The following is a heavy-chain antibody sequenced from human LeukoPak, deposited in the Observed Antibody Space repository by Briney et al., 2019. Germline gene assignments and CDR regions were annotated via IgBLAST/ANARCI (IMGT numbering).Heavy chain of an antibody. V-gene: IGHV3-21*01. CDR3: ARDREGYCSGSDCYRPYGMDV. J-gene: IGHJ6*02. Sequence: PGGSLRLSCTASGVTIGSNNMNWVRQAPGKGLEWVSSINSAGNFIFYTDSVRGRFTISRDNAKNSLYLQMNSLRAEDTAVYYCARDREGYCSGSDCYRPYGMDVWGQGTTVTVSS. CDR1: GVTIGSNN. D-gene: IGHD2-15*01. CDR2: INSAGNFI.